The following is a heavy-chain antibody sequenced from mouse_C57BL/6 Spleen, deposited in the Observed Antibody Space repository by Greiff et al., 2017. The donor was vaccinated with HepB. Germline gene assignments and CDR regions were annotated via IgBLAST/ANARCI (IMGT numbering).Heavy chain of an antibody. CDR2: IDPSDSYT. D-gene: IGHD2-1*01. CDR1: GYTFTSYW. J-gene: IGHJ3*01. V-gene: IGHV1-69*01. CDR3: ARGAIYYGNLWFAY. Sequence: QVQLQQPGAELVMPGASVKLSCKASGYTFTSYWMHWVKQRPGQGLEWIGEIDPSDSYTNYNQKFKGKSTLTVDKSSSTAYMQLSSLTSEDSAVYYCARGAIYYGNLWFAYWGQGTLVTVSA.